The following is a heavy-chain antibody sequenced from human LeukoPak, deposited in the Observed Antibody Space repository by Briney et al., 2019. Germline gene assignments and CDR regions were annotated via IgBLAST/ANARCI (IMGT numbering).Heavy chain of an antibody. V-gene: IGHV4-34*01. CDR2: INHSGST. CDR1: GGSFSGYY. D-gene: IGHD6-19*01. CDR3: ARHKYSSGWPPEGAFDI. J-gene: IGHJ3*02. Sequence: PSETLSLTCAVYGGSFSGYYWSWIGQPPGKGLEWIGEINHSGSTNYNPSLKSRVTISVDTSKNQFSLKLSSVTAADTAVYYCARHKYSSGWPPEGAFDIWGQGTMVTVSS.